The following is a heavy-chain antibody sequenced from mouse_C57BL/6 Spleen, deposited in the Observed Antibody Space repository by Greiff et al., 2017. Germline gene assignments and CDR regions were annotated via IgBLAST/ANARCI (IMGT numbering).Heavy chain of an antibody. D-gene: IGHD4-1*01. Sequence: QVQLQQSGAELARPGASVKMSCKASGYTFTSYTMHWVKQRPGQGLEWIGYINPSSGYTKYNQKFKDKATLTADKSSSTAYMQLSSLTSEDSAVYYCAKNWDVPYYFDYWGQGTTLTVSS. CDR1: GYTFTSYT. CDR2: INPSSGYT. V-gene: IGHV1-4*01. CDR3: AKNWDVPYYFDY. J-gene: IGHJ2*01.